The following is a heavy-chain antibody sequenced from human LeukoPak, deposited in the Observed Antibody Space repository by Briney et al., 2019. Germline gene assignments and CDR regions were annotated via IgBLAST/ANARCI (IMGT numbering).Heavy chain of an antibody. J-gene: IGHJ4*02. CDR2: IKQDGSEK. CDR1: GFTFSSYW. D-gene: IGHD3-22*01. CDR3: ARRGFYYDSSGYLYYFDY. Sequence: GGSLRLSCAASGFTFSSYWMSWVRQAPGKGLEWVANIKQDGSEKYYVDSVKGRFTISRDNAKNSLYLQMNSLRAEDTAVYYCARRGFYYDSSGYLYYFDYWGQGTLVTVSS. V-gene: IGHV3-7*01.